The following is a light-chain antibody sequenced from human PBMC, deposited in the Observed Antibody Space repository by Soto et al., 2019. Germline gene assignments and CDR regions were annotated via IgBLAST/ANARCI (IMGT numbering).Light chain of an antibody. J-gene: IGKJ1*01. CDR1: ESVSSSSNNEDY. CDR2: WAS. CDR3: QQYDSVPQT. Sequence: ILLTQPPDSLAVSLGGRSTINCKSSESVSSSSNNEDYLALYQHKPGQAPKLLMYWASTRQSGVPCRFSVTGSGTEFPLTISSLHPEDVAIYYFQQYDSVPQTFGQGTKVEIK. V-gene: IGKV4-1*01.